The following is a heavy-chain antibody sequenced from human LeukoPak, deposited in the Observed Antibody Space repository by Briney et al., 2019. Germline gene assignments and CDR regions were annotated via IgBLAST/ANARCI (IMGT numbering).Heavy chain of an antibody. CDR3: ARDGLLWFGESEGYFDY. CDR2: ISDSGNT. Sequence: SETLSLTCTVSGGSIRSNYWSWIRQPPGKGLEWIGCISDSGNTNYNPSLKSRVTISVDTSKNQFSLKLSSVTAADTAVYYCARDGLLWFGESEGYFDYWGQGTLVTVSS. V-gene: IGHV4-59*01. J-gene: IGHJ4*02. D-gene: IGHD3-10*01. CDR1: GGSIRSNY.